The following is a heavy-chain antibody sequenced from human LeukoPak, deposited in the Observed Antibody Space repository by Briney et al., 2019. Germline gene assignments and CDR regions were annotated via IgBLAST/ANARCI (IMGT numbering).Heavy chain of an antibody. V-gene: IGHV3-30*18. D-gene: IGHD3-10*01. CDR1: GFTFSSYG. CDR3: AKDMEVRGVIIKGYYYYGMDV. J-gene: IGHJ6*04. Sequence: GGSLRLSCAASGFTFSSYGMHWVRQAPGKGLEWVAVISYDGSNKYYADSVKGRFTISRDNSKNTLYLQMNSLRAEDTAVYYCAKDMEVRGVIIKGYYYYGMDVWGKGTTVTASS. CDR2: ISYDGSNK.